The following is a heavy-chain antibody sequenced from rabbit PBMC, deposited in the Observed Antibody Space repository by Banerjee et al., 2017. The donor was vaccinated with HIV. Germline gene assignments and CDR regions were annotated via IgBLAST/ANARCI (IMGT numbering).Heavy chain of an antibody. CDR3: ARWEGYYGSFKL. V-gene: IGHV1S40*01. CDR2: IDTGSSGST. Sequence: QSLEESGGDLVKPGASLTLTCTASGFSFSSSYWMCWVRQAPGKGLEWIACIDTGSSGSTGYTNWAKGRFTITKTSSTTVTLQMTSLTAADTATYFCARWEGYYGSFKLWGPGTLVTVS. J-gene: IGHJ4*01. CDR1: GFSFSSSYW. D-gene: IGHD1-1*01.